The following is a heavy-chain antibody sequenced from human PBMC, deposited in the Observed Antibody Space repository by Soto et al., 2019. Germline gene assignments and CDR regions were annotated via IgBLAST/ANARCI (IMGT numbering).Heavy chain of an antibody. Sequence: GGSLRLSCISSGFTFRTYTMNWVRQAPGKGLEWVSGIRGFSPYTFYAESVKGRFTISRDNAKNALYLQMDSLRAEDTAVYCCAIDRGYDADAYYYNAMDVWGQGTTVTVSS. J-gene: IGHJ6*02. CDR3: AIDRGYDADAYYYNAMDV. CDR1: GFTFRTYT. V-gene: IGHV3-21*01. CDR2: IRGFSPYT. D-gene: IGHD3-10*01.